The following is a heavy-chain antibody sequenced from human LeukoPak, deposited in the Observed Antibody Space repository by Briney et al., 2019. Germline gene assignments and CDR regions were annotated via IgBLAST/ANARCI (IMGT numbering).Heavy chain of an antibody. CDR1: GYTFTSYA. CDR2: INTNTGNP. V-gene: IGHV7-4-1*02. CDR3: ARVSPREWELHLPDY. D-gene: IGHD1-26*01. J-gene: IGHJ4*02. Sequence: ASVKVPCKASGYTFTSYAMNWVRQAPGQGLEWMGWINTNTGNPTYAQGFTGRFVFSLDTSVSTAYLQISSLKAEDTAVYYCARVSPREWELHLPDYWGQGTLVTVSS.